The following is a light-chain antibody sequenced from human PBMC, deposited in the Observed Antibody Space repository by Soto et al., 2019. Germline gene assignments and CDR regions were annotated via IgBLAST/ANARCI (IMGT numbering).Light chain of an antibody. V-gene: IGKV2-28*01. Sequence: DIVMTQSPLSLPVTPGEPASISCRSSQSLLHSNVYNYLDWYLQKPGQSPQLLIYLGSSRASGVPDRFSGSVSGTDFTLKISRVEAEDVGVYYCMEALQSPLTFGGGTKVEIK. CDR1: QSLLHSNVYNY. CDR3: MEALQSPLT. J-gene: IGKJ4*01. CDR2: LGS.